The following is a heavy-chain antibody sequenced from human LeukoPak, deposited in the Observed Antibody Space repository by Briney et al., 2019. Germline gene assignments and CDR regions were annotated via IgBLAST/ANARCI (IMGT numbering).Heavy chain of an antibody. CDR2: VNGDGSST. D-gene: IGHD4-11*01. CDR3: AKDIGYSNYGVYDY. CDR1: GFTFRSYW. J-gene: IGHJ4*02. V-gene: IGHV3-74*01. Sequence: GGSLRLSCAASGFTFRSYWMHWVRQAPGKGLVWVSRVNGDGSSTNYADSVKGRFTISRDNAKNTPYLQMNSLRAEDTALYYCAKDIGYSNYGVYDYWGQGTLVTVSS.